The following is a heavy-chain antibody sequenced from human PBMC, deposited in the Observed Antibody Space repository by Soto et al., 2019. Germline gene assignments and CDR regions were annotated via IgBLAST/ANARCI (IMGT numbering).Heavy chain of an antibody. V-gene: IGHV3-23*01. CDR2: ISGSGGST. CDR1: GFTFSSYT. D-gene: IGHD1-1*01. Sequence: PGGSLRLSCAASGFTFSSYTMSWVRQAPGKGLEWVSSISGSGGSTYYADSVKGRFTISRDNAKNTLYLQMNSLRAEDTAVYYCFSDWNDNGVHVAYWGQGTLVTVSS. J-gene: IGHJ4*02. CDR3: FSDWNDNGVHVAY.